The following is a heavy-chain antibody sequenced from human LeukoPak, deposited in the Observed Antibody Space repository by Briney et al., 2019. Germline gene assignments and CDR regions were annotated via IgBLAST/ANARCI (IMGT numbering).Heavy chain of an antibody. V-gene: IGHV3-9*01. Sequence: GRSPRLSCTASGFTFDDYAMHWVRQVPGKSPEWLATISWNSGSIGYADYVKGRFTISRDNSGNSVFLLMNDLRPDDTAMYFCAKDTTMALAYYYMDVWGKGTRVIVSS. CDR3: AKDTTMALAYYYMDV. J-gene: IGHJ6*03. CDR1: GFTFDDYA. CDR2: ISWNSGSI. D-gene: IGHD1-1*01.